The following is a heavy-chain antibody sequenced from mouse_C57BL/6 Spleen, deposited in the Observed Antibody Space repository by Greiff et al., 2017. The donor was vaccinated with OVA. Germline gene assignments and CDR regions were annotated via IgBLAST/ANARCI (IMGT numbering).Heavy chain of an antibody. CDR3: ARSDYYYGSSFYYAMDY. V-gene: IGHV1-53*01. D-gene: IGHD1-1*01. CDR1: GYTFTSYW. J-gene: IGHJ4*01. Sequence: QVQLKQPGTELVKPGASVKLSCKASGYTFTSYWMHWVKQRPGQGLEWIGNINPSNGGTNYNEKFKSKATLTVDKSSSTAYMQLSSLTSEDSAVYYCARSDYYYGSSFYYAMDYWGQGTSVTVSS. CDR2: INPSNGGT.